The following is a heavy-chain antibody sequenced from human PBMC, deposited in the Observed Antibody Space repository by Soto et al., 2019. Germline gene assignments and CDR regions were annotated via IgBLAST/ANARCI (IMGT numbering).Heavy chain of an antibody. J-gene: IGHJ4*02. Sequence: QVQLVQSGAEVKKPGASVKVSCKASGYTFTSYGISWVRQAPGQGLEWMGWISDYNGNTNYAQKLQGRVTMTTDTTTRTAYVELRSLRSDDTAVYYCARDKGDGSGSYYGYWGQGTLVPVSS. V-gene: IGHV1-18*01. CDR1: GYTFTSYG. CDR3: ARDKGDGSGSYYGY. D-gene: IGHD3-10*01. CDR2: ISDYNGNT.